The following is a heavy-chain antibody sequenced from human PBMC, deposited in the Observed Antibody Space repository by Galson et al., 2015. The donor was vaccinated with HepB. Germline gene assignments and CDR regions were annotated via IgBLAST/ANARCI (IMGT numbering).Heavy chain of an antibody. V-gene: IGHV3-15*01. D-gene: IGHD2-2*01. Sequence: SLRLSCAASGFAFNNAWMNWVRQAPGKGLEWVGRIKSQTDGGTTEYAAPVQGRFTISRDDSRNTLYLQMHSLKTDDTAVYYCTTDVYFSSYWSWLDPWGQGTLVTVSS. CDR2: IKSQTDGGTT. CDR3: TTDVYFSSYWSWLDP. CDR1: GFAFNNAW. J-gene: IGHJ5*02.